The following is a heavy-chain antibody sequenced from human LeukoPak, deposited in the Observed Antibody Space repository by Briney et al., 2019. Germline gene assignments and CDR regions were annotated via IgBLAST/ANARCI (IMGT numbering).Heavy chain of an antibody. CDR2: ISGSGGST. CDR3: ARYCSGGSCLDY. V-gene: IGHV3-23*01. D-gene: IGHD2-15*01. Sequence: GGSLRLSCAASGFTFSSYAMSWVRQAPGKGLEWVSAISGSGGSTYYADSVKGRFTISRDNAKNSLYLQMNSLRAEDTAVYYCARYCSGGSCLDYWGQGTLVTVSS. CDR1: GFTFSSYA. J-gene: IGHJ4*02.